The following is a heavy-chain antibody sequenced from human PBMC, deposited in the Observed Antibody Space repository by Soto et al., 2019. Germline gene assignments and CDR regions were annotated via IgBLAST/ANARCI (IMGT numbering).Heavy chain of an antibody. Sequence: GASVKVSCKASGYTFTSYGISWVRQAPGQGLEWMGWISAYNGNTNYAQKLQGRVTMTTDTSTSTAYMELRNLRSDDTAVYYCARDRSVAGERYAFDIWGQGTMVTVSS. V-gene: IGHV1-18*04. D-gene: IGHD6-19*01. CDR3: ARDRSVAGERYAFDI. J-gene: IGHJ3*02. CDR1: GYTFTSYG. CDR2: ISAYNGNT.